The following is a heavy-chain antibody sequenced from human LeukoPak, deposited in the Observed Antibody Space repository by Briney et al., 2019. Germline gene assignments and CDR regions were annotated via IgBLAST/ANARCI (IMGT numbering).Heavy chain of an antibody. V-gene: IGHV3-48*04. CDR2: INSGGITI. CDR3: ARLADYDNGGNFDY. Sequence: GGSLRLSCAASGFTFSSYGMSWVRQAPGKGLEWVSYINSGGITIYYADSVRGRFTISRDNAQKSLYLQMNSLRGEDTAVYYCARLADYDNGGNFDYWGQGTLVTVSP. CDR1: GFTFSSYG. J-gene: IGHJ4*02. D-gene: IGHD3-22*01.